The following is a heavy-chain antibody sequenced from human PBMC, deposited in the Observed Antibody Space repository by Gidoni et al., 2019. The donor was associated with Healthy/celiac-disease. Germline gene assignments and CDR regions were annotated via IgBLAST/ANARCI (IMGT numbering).Heavy chain of an antibody. CDR2: IIPIFGTA. CDR3: ARKNGYGDPGGYYYYGMDV. CDR1: GGTFSSYA. D-gene: IGHD4-17*01. J-gene: IGHJ6*02. Sequence: QVQLVQSGAEVKKPGSSVKVSCKASGGTFSSYAISWVRQAPGQGLEWMGGIIPIFGTANYAQKFQGRVTITADESTSTAYMELSSLRSEDTAVYYCARKNGYGDPGGYYYYGMDVWGQGTTVTVSS. V-gene: IGHV1-69*01.